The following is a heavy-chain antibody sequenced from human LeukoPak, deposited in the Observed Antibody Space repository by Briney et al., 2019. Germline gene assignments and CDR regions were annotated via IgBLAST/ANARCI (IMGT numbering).Heavy chain of an antibody. CDR1: GGSISSGDFP. CDR3: ARGFYGAGSHFDY. D-gene: IGHD3-10*01. Sequence: SQTLSLTCAVSGGSISSGDFPWSWIRQPPGKGLEWIGYIGHTGHTSYNPSLKSRVTISLDMSKNQLSLRLTSVTAADTAVYSCARGFYGAGSHFDYWGQGTLVTVSS. V-gene: IGHV4-30-2*01. J-gene: IGHJ4*02. CDR2: IGHTGHT.